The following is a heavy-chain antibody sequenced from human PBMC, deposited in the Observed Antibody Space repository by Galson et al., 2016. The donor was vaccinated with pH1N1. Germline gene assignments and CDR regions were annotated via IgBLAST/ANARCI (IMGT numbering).Heavy chain of an antibody. V-gene: IGHV4-61*02. J-gene: IGHJ2*01. CDR2: VSGTGST. D-gene: IGHD1-20*01. CDR1: GGSISSDSDY. Sequence: TPSLTCTVSGGSISSDSDYWNWIRQPAGKGLEWIGRVSGTGSTNYNPSLKSRVTISIDTSKNQFSLRMASVTAADTAVYFCARQGGNAYKWQWYFDLWGRGTLVSVFS. CDR3: ARQGGNAYKWQWYFDL.